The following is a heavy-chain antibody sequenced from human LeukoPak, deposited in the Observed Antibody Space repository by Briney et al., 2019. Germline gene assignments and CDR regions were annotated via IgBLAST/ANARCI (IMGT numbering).Heavy chain of an antibody. V-gene: IGHV1-2*02. Sequence: ASVKVSCKASGYTFTGYYMHWVRQAPGQGLEWMGWINPNSGGTNYAQKFQGRVTMTRDTSISTAYMELSRLRSDDTAVYYCATDYDFWSGYLPSPVGAFDIWGQGAMVTVSS. CDR2: INPNSGGT. J-gene: IGHJ3*02. D-gene: IGHD3-3*01. CDR3: ATDYDFWSGYLPSPVGAFDI. CDR1: GYTFTGYY.